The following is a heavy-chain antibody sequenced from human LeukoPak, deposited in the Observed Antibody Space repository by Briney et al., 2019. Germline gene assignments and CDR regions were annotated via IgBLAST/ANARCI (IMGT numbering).Heavy chain of an antibody. Sequence: GGSLRLSCAASGFTFSSYWMSWVRQAPGKGLEWVANIKQDGSEKYYVDSVKGRFTISRDNAKNSLYLQMNSLRAEDTAVYCCARTSYYYDSNYMNVWGKGTTVTVSS. D-gene: IGHD3-22*01. CDR3: ARTSYYYDSNYMNV. CDR2: IKQDGSEK. J-gene: IGHJ6*03. V-gene: IGHV3-7*01. CDR1: GFTFSSYW.